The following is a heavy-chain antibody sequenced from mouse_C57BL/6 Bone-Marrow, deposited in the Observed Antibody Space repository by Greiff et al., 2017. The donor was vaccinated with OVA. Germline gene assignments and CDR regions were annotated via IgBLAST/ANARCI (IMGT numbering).Heavy chain of an antibody. CDR2: INPGSGGT. Sequence: QVQLQQSGAELVRPGTSVKVSCKASGYAFTNYLIEWVKQRPGQGLEWIGVINPGSGGTNYNAQFKGKATLTADKSSSTAYMQLSSLTSEDSAVYFCARRSPSITTVVATDWYFDVWGTGTTGTVSS. V-gene: IGHV1-54*01. CDR1: GYAFTNYL. J-gene: IGHJ1*03. D-gene: IGHD1-1*01. CDR3: ARRSPSITTVVATDWYFDV.